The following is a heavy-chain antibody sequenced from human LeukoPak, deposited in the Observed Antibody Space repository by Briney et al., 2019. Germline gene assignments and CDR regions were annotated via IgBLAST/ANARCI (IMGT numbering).Heavy chain of an antibody. D-gene: IGHD3-22*01. CDR1: GFTLSIYA. Sequence: PGGSLRLSCAASGFTLSIYAMSWVPQAPGEGQERVSALSGSGGSTYYADSVKGRFTISRDNSKNTLYLQMNSLRVEDTAVYFCAKRGVVIRVILVGFHKEAYYFDSWGQGALVTVSS. J-gene: IGHJ4*02. V-gene: IGHV3-23*01. CDR3: AKRGVVIRVILVGFHKEAYYFDS. CDR2: LSGSGGST.